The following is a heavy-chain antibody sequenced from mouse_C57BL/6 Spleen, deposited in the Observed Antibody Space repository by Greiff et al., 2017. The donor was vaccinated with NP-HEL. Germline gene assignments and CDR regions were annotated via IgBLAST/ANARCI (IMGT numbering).Heavy chain of an antibody. CDR3: ARQGGDEDY. CDR2: ISSGGSYT. V-gene: IGHV5-6*01. D-gene: IGHD2-13*01. J-gene: IGHJ2*01. Sequence: EVHLVESGGDLVKPGGSLKLSCAASGFTFSSYGMSWVRQTPDKRLEWVATISSGGSYTYYPDSVKGRFTISRDNAKNTLYLQMSSLKSEDTAMYYCARQGGDEDYWGQGTTLTVSS. CDR1: GFTFSSYG.